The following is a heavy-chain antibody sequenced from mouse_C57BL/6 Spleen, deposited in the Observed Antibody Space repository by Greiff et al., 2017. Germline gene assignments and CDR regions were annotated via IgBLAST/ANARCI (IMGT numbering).Heavy chain of an antibody. CDR3: ARRWDGAWFAY. D-gene: IGHD4-1*01. V-gene: IGHV1-69*01. CDR2: IDPSDSYT. CDR1: GYTFTSYW. Sequence: QVQLQQPGAELVMPGASVKLSCKASGYTFTSYWMHWVKQRPGQGLEWIGEIDPSDSYTNYNQKFKGKFTLTVDKSSSTAYMQLSSLTSEDSAVYYCARRWDGAWFAYWGQGTLVTVSA. J-gene: IGHJ3*01.